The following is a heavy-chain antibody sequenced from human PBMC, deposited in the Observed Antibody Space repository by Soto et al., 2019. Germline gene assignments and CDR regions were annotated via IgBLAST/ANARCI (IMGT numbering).Heavy chain of an antibody. V-gene: IGHV4-39*02. CDR3: ARDPLPNAYCISTFCYRLPWFDP. CDR1: GGSISSSSYF. Sequence: SETLSLTCSVSGGSISSSSYFWGWIRQPPGKGLEWIGSMYYSGSTYYNPSLKSRVTISVDTSKNQFSLKLSSVTAADTAVYYCARDPLPNAYCISTFCYRLPWFDPWGQGALVTVSS. J-gene: IGHJ5*02. D-gene: IGHD2-2*01. CDR2: MYYSGST.